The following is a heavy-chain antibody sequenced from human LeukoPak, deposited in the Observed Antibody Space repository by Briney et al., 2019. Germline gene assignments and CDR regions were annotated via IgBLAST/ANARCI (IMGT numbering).Heavy chain of an antibody. CDR2: IYYSGST. V-gene: IGHV4-59*01. D-gene: IGHD5-18*01. Sequence: SSETLSLTCTVSGGSISTYYWTWIRQPPGKGLEWIGYIYYSGSTKYNPSLKSRVPMSVDTSKTQFSLKLNSVTAADTAVYYCARDRLGLPVDYWGRGTLVTVSS. CDR1: GGSISTYY. CDR3: ARDRLGLPVDY. J-gene: IGHJ4*02.